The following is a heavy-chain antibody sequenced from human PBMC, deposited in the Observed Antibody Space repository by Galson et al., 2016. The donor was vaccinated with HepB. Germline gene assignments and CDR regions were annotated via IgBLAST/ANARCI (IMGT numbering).Heavy chain of an antibody. J-gene: IGHJ4*02. Sequence: SLRLSCAASGFTFSTYNMNWVRQAPGKGLEWVSSISRGSGYIYCADSVKGRFTISRDNVKNSLHLQMNSLRTEDTAVYYCCVDTAMDYVFDYWGQGTLVTVSS. CDR3: CVDTAMDYVFDY. CDR1: GFTFSTYN. V-gene: IGHV3-21*01. CDR2: ISRGSGYI. D-gene: IGHD5-18*01.